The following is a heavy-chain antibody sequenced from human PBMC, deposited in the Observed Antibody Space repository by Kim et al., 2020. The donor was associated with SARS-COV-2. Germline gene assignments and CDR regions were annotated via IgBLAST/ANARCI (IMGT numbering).Heavy chain of an antibody. CDR1: GFTFSSYS. J-gene: IGHJ3*02. CDR3: ARDNIVRDHDAFDI. Sequence: GGSLRLSCAASGFTFSSYSMNWVRQAPGKGLEWVSSISSSSSYIYYADSVKGRFTISRDNAKNSLYLQMNSLRAEDTAVYYCARDNIVRDHDAFDIWGQGTMVTVSS. V-gene: IGHV3-21*01. CDR2: ISSSSSYI. D-gene: IGHD3-10*01.